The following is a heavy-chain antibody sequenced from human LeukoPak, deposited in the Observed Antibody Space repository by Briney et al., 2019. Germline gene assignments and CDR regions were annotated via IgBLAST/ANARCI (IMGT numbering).Heavy chain of an antibody. D-gene: IGHD3-22*01. CDR1: GGSISSYY. V-gene: IGHV4-59*08. Sequence: SETLSLTCTVSGGSISSYYWSWIRQPPGKGLEWIGYIYYSGSTNYNPSLKSRVTISVDTSKNQFSLKLSSVTAADTAVYYCARQDTMIVVDYWGQGILVTVSS. J-gene: IGHJ4*02. CDR3: ARQDTMIVVDY. CDR2: IYYSGST.